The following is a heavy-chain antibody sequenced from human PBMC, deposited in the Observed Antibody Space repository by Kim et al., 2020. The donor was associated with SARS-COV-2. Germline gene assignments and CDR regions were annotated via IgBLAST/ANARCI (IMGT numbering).Heavy chain of an antibody. Sequence: GGSLRLSCAASGFTFSSYAMHWVRQAPGKGLEWVAVISYDGSNKYYADSVKGRFTISRDNSKNTLYLQMNSLRAEDTAVYYCARGSGSYYTAFWYWGQGTLLTVSS. V-gene: IGHV3-30-3*01. J-gene: IGHJ4*02. D-gene: IGHD1-26*01. CDR2: ISYDGSNK. CDR3: ARGSGSYYTAFWY. CDR1: GFTFSSYA.